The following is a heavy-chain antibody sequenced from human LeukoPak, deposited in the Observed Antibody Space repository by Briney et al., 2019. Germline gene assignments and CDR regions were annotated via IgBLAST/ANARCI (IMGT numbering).Heavy chain of an antibody. V-gene: IGHV3-7*01. J-gene: IGHJ4*02. CDR2: IKQDGSEK. Sequence: GGSLRLSCAASGFTFSSHWMTWVRQAPGKGLEWVANIKQDGSEKYYVDSVKGRFTISRDNAKNSLYLQMNSLRAEDTAVYYCASDFIWELLDYWGQGTLVTVSS. CDR1: GFTFSSHW. CDR3: ASDFIWELLDY. D-gene: IGHD1-26*01.